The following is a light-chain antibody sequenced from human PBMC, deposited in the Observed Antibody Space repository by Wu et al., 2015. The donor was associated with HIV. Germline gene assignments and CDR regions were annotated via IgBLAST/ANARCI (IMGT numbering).Light chain of an antibody. J-gene: IGKJ4*01. CDR1: QSVSSY. V-gene: IGKV3-15*01. Sequence: EIVLTQSPGTLSLSPGERATLSCRASQSVSSYLAWYQQKPGQAPRLLIYVASTRATGIPARFSGSGSGTEFTLTISSLQSEDFAVYYCQQYNTWPPLTFGGGTKVEVK. CDR3: QQYNTWPPLT. CDR2: VAS.